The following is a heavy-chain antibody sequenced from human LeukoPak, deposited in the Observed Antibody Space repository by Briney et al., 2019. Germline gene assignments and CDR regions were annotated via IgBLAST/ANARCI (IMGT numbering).Heavy chain of an antibody. CDR2: ISYDGSNK. D-gene: IGHD3-10*01. V-gene: IGHV3-30*18. CDR3: AKDVDPFGSGSYVEGFDY. Sequence: GGSLRLSCAASGFTFSSYGMHWVHQAPGKGLEWVAVISYDGSNKYYADSVKGRFTISRDNSKNTLYLQMNSLRAEDTAVYYCAKDVDPFGSGSYVEGFDYWGQGTLVTVSS. J-gene: IGHJ4*02. CDR1: GFTFSSYG.